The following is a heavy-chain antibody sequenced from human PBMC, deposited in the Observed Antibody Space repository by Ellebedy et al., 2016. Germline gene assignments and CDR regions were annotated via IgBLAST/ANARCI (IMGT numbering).Heavy chain of an antibody. CDR1: GGSISSYY. V-gene: IGHV4-4*07. CDR2: IYTSGST. CDR3: ARDRGADYYDSSGYSGRFDAFDI. J-gene: IGHJ3*02. Sequence: SETLSLXXTVSGGSISSYYWSWIRQPAGKGLEWIGRIYTSGSTNYNPSLKSRVTMSVDTSKNQFSLKLSSVTAADTAVYYCARDRGADYYDSSGYSGRFDAFDIWGQGTMVTVSS. D-gene: IGHD3-22*01.